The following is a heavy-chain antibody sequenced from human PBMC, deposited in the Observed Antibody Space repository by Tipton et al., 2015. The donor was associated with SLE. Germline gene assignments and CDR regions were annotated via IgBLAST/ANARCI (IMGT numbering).Heavy chain of an antibody. V-gene: IGHV4-4*07. CDR2: IYTSGST. CDR3: ARVPPHDYGDYVNWYFDL. J-gene: IGHJ2*01. Sequence: TLSLTCTVSGGSISRYYWSWIRQPAGKGLEWIGRIYTSGSTNYNPPLQSRVTISVDTSKNQFSLKLSSVTAADTAVYYCARVPPHDYGDYVNWYFDLWGRGTLVTVSS. D-gene: IGHD4-17*01. CDR1: GGSISRYY.